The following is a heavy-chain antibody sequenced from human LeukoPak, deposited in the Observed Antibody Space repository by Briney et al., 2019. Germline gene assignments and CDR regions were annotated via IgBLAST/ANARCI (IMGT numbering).Heavy chain of an antibody. V-gene: IGHV4-61*02. D-gene: IGHD6-19*01. Sequence: SETLSLTCTVSGGSISSGSYYWSWIRQPAGKGLEWIGRIYTSGSTNYNPSLKSRVTISVDTSKNQFSLKLSSVTAADTAVYYCARGESRSGWYGEAEYFDYWGQGTLVTVSS. CDR1: GGSISSGSYY. CDR2: IYTSGST. J-gene: IGHJ4*02. CDR3: ARGESRSGWYGEAEYFDY.